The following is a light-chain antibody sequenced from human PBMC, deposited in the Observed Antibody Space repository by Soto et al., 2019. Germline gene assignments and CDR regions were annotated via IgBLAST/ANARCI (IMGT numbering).Light chain of an antibody. J-gene: IGLJ3*02. CDR3: AAWDDSLNGSWV. Sequence: QSVLTQPPSASGTPGQRVTISCSGSSSNIGSNTVNWYQQLPGTAPKLLIYSNNQRPSGVPDRLSGSKSGTSASLAISGLQSEDEADYYCAAWDDSLNGSWVFGGGTKLTVL. CDR1: SSNIGSNT. CDR2: SNN. V-gene: IGLV1-44*01.